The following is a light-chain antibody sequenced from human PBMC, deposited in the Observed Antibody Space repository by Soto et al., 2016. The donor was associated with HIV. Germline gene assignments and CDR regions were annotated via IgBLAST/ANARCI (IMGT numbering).Light chain of an antibody. CDR2: GKN. CDR1: SLRNYY. V-gene: IGLV3-19*01. CDR3: NSRDNSGDHVV. Sequence: SSELTQDPAVSAALGQTVRITCQGDSLRNYYANWYQQKPGQAPVLVIFGKNNRPSGIPDRFSGSSSGNTASLTITGTQAEDEADYYCNSRDNSGDHVVFGGGTKLTVL. J-gene: IGLJ2*01.